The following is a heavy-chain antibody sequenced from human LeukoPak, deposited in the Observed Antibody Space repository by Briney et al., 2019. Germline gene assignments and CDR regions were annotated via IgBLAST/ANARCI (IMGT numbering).Heavy chain of an antibody. J-gene: IGHJ4*02. V-gene: IGHV1-46*01. CDR3: ARVGSSSWYDNY. D-gene: IGHD6-13*01. CDR1: GYTFTSYY. CDR2: INPSGGST. Sequence: ASVKVSCKVSGYTFTSYYMHWVRQAPGQGLEWMVIINPSGGSTSYAQKFQGRVTMTRDTSTSTVYMELSSLRSEDTAVYYCARVGSSSWYDNYWGQGTLVTVSS.